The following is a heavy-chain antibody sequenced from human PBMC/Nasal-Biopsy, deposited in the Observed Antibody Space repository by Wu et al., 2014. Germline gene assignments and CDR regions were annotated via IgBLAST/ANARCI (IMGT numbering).Heavy chain of an antibody. J-gene: IGHJ6*02. V-gene: IGHV1-18*01. D-gene: IGHD2-15*01. CDR3: VRDSDVVVVAATPSPNYNYDMDV. CDR2: INDYNGNT. CDR1: GYVFTSIW. Sequence: VSCKASGYVFTSIWYRFGCDRPLTKGFEWMGWINDYNGNTNYAQKFQGRVTMTTDTSTSTAYMELRSLRSDDTAVYYCVRDSDVVVVAATPSPNYNYDMDVWGQGTTVTVSS.